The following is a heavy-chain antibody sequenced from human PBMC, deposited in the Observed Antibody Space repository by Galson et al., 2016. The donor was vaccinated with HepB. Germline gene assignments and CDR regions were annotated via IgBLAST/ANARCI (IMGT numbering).Heavy chain of an antibody. CDR3: ARRGSKEKGYFDL. V-gene: IGHV6-1*01. J-gene: IGHJ2*01. D-gene: IGHD6-13*01. Sequence: CAISGDSVSSTSAGWNWIRQSPSRGLEWLGRTYYRSKWYNDYAVSVKSRMTINPDTSTNQFSLQLNSVTPEDTAVYYCARRGSKEKGYFDLWGRGTLVTVSS. CDR2: TYYRSKWYN. CDR1: GDSVSSTSAG.